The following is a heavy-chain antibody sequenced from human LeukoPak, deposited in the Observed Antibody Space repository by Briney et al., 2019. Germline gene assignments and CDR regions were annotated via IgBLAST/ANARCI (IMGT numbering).Heavy chain of an antibody. Sequence: SETLSLTCAVYGGSFSGYYWSWIRQPPGKGLEWIGEINHSGSTNYNPSLKSRVTIPVDTSKTQFSLKLSSVTAADTAVYYCARGVGATFGNWGQGTLVTVSS. CDR3: ARGVGATFGN. D-gene: IGHD1-26*01. CDR1: GGSFSGYY. J-gene: IGHJ4*02. CDR2: INHSGST. V-gene: IGHV4-34*01.